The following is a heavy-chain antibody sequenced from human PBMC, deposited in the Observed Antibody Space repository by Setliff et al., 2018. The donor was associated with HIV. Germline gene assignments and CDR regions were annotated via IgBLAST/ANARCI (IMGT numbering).Heavy chain of an antibody. CDR3: AKGVFDQ. Sequence: PGGSLRLSCAASGFSFSNYAMTWVRQAPGKGLEWVSSISGSGDSAYYADSVRGRFTISRDFSNNTLYLQMNSLRAEDTAVYYCAKGVFDQWGQGTPVTVSS. J-gene: IGHJ5*02. CDR2: ISGSGDSA. V-gene: IGHV3-23*01. CDR1: GFSFSNYA.